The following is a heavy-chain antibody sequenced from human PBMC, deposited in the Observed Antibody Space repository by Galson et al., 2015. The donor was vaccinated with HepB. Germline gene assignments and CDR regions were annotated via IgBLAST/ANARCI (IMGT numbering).Heavy chain of an antibody. CDR3: ARQELAGKWVTPALVY. Sequence: SMNTYFWSWIRQPPGKGLEWIGSIYYSGSTNYNPSLQSRVTISVDTSKNLFSLKLSSVTAADTAVYYCARQELAGKWVTPALVYWGQGTLVTVSS. D-gene: IGHD1-7*01. V-gene: IGHV4-59*08. CDR1: SMNTYF. J-gene: IGHJ4*02. CDR2: IYYSGST.